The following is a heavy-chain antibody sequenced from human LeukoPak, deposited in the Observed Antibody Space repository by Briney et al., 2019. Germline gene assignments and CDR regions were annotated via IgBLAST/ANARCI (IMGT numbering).Heavy chain of an antibody. D-gene: IGHD5-18*01. CDR1: GFTFSSYA. CDR3: ARESVDTAMAYDY. CDR2: ISSNGGST. V-gene: IGHV3-64*01. J-gene: IGHJ4*02. Sequence: GGSLRLSCAGSGFTFSSYAMHWVRQAPGKGLEYVSAISSNGGSTYYANSVKGRFTISRDNSKNTLYLQMGSQRAEDMAVYYCARESVDTAMAYDYWGQGTLVTVSS.